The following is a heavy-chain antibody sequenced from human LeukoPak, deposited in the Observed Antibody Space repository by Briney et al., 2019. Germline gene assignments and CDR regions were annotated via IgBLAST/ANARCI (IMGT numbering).Heavy chain of an antibody. J-gene: IGHJ4*02. Sequence: SETLSLTCTVSGGSISTSSYYWGWIRQPPGKGLEWIGNIYYSGSTYYNPSLKSRVTISVDTSKNQFSLKRTSVTAADTAVYYCARGSYPGWYNGEFDYWGQGTLVPVSS. D-gene: IGHD6-19*01. CDR1: GGSISTSSYY. CDR2: IYYSGST. CDR3: ARGSYPGWYNGEFDY. V-gene: IGHV4-39*07.